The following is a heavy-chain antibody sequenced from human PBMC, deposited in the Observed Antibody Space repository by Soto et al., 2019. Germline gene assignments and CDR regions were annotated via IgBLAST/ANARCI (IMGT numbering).Heavy chain of an antibody. CDR2: IIPIFGTA. CDR1: GGTFSSYA. D-gene: IGHD3-16*02. CDR3: ARGGTYYDYVWGSHRFDY. V-gene: IGHV1-69*13. Sequence: SVKVSCKASGGTFSSYAISWVRQAPGQGLEWMGGIIPIFGTANYAQKFQGRVTITADESTSTAYMELSSLRSEDTAVYYCARGGTYYDYVWGSHRFDYWGQGTLVTVSS. J-gene: IGHJ4*02.